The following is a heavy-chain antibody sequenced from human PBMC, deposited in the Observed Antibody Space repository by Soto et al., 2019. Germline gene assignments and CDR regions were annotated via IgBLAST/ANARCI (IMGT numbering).Heavy chain of an antibody. D-gene: IGHD2-2*01. CDR2: INPNSGGT. Sequence: ASVKVSCKASGYTFTGYYMHWVRQAPGQGLEWMGWINPNSGGTNYAQKFQGWVTMTRDTSISPAYMELSRLRSDDTAVYYCAREPSGYCSSTSCYGEAFDIWGQGTMVTVSS. CDR3: AREPSGYCSSTSCYGEAFDI. CDR1: GYTFTGYY. J-gene: IGHJ3*02. V-gene: IGHV1-2*04.